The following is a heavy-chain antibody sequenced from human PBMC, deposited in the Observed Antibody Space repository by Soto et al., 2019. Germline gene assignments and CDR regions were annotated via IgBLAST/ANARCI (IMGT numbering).Heavy chain of an antibody. Sequence: QVQLVQSGAAVKKPGSSVKVSCKASGGTFRSYAISWVRQAPGQGLEWMGGIIPIFGTANYAQKFQGRGTITADESTSTAYMELSSLRSEDTAVYYCAREKGGSGRPRVDPWGQGTLVTVSS. CDR2: IIPIFGTA. D-gene: IGHD1-1*01. V-gene: IGHV1-69*01. CDR3: AREKGGSGRPRVDP. CDR1: GGTFRSYA. J-gene: IGHJ5*02.